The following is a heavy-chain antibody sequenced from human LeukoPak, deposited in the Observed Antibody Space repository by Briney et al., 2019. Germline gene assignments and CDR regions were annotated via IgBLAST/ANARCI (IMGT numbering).Heavy chain of an antibody. CDR2: LKSDGSST. Sequence: GGSLRLSCAASGFTLTTYWMHWVRQAPGKGLVWVSRLKSDGSSTSYADSVKGRFTISRDNSKNTLFLQMNSLRAEDTAVYYCARVMWYSSGWYGGYYFDYWGQGTLVTVSS. D-gene: IGHD6-19*01. V-gene: IGHV3-74*01. CDR1: GFTLTTYW. J-gene: IGHJ4*02. CDR3: ARVMWYSSGWYGGYYFDY.